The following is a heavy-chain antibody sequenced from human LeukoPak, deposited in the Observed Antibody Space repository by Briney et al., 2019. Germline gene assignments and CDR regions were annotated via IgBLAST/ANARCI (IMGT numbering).Heavy chain of an antibody. Sequence: GGSLRLSCAASGLTFSSYFMNWVRQAPGKGLEWVSYISSSSSTIYYADSVKGRFTISRDNAKNSLYLQMNSLRAEDTAVYYCARGGGDTNFGVGQDYYYYMDDWGKGTTVTVSS. D-gene: IGHD3-3*01. CDR3: ARGGGDTNFGVGQDYYYYMDD. J-gene: IGHJ6*03. V-gene: IGHV3-48*04. CDR1: GLTFSSYF. CDR2: ISSSSSTI.